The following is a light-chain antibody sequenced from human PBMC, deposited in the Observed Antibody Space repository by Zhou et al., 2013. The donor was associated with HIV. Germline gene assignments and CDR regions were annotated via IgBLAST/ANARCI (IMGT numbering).Light chain of an antibody. V-gene: IGKV3-20*01. CDR2: GSS. Sequence: PGERATLFCGTSQSVSSTYLAWYQQKPGQAPRLLIYGSSTRATGIPDRFSGSGSGTDFTLTISRLEPEDFAVYYCHQYGSSPLTFGGGTKVEIK. CDR1: QSVSSTY. J-gene: IGKJ4*01. CDR3: HQYGSSPLT.